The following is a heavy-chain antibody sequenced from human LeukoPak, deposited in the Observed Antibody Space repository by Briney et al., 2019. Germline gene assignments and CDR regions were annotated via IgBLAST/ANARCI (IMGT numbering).Heavy chain of an antibody. V-gene: IGHV3-7*01. CDR1: GFTFSSYW. CDR3: ARDWYCSSTSCLYDAFDI. J-gene: IGHJ3*02. D-gene: IGHD2-2*01. CDR2: IKQDGSEK. Sequence: GGSLRLSCAASGFTFSSYWMSWVRQAPGKGLEWVANIKQDGSEKYYVDSVKGRFTISRDNAKNSPYLQMNSLRAEDTAVYYCARDWYCSSTSCLYDAFDIWGQGTMVTVSS.